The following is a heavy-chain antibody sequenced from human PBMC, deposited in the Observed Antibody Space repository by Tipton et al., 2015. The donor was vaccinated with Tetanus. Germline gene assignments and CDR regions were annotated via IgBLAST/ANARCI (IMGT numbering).Heavy chain of an antibody. D-gene: IGHD2-15*01. CDR1: GDTFSSHG. CDR3: TSPSRYCSGGSCYLALDY. J-gene: IGHJ4*02. V-gene: IGHV1-69*06. CDR2: IIPIYDTT. Sequence: QSGAEVKKPGSSVKVSCKASGDTFSSHGISWVRQAPGQGLEWMGGIIPIYDTTNYAQKFQGRVTITADKSTGTAYMELSSLASEDTAVYYCTSPSRYCSGGSCYLALDYWGQGTLVTVSS.